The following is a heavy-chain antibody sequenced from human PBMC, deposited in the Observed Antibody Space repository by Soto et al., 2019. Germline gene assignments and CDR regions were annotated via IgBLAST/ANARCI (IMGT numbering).Heavy chain of an antibody. J-gene: IGHJ4*02. CDR2: MNPNSGNT. D-gene: IGHD2-2*01. CDR1: GYTFTSYD. V-gene: IGHV1-8*01. CDR3: ARGYCSFTSCPFDF. Sequence: ASVKVSCKASGYTFTSYDINWVRQATGQGLEWMGWMNPNSGNTGYAQKFQGRVTMTRNTSISTAYMELSSLRSEDTAVYYCARGYCSFTSCPFDFWGQGALVTVSS.